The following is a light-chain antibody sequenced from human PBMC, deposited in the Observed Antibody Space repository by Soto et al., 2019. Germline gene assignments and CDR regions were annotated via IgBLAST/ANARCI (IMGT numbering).Light chain of an antibody. Sequence: QSALTQPASVSGSPGQSITISCTGTSSDVGGYNYVSWYQQHPDRAPKLVIYEVTNRPSGVSNRFSGSESGNTASLTISGLQAEDEADYYCSSYASSSTLVFGGGTKLTVL. CDR3: SSYASSSTLV. V-gene: IGLV2-14*01. CDR1: SSDVGGYNY. CDR2: EVT. J-gene: IGLJ3*02.